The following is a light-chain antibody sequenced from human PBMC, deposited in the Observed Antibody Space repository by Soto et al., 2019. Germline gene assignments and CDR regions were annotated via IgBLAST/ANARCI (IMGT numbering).Light chain of an antibody. Sequence: QSALTQPASVSGSPGQSITISCIGTSSDVGGYDYVSWYRQHPGKAPKLMIYDVSNRASGVSNRFSGSKSGNTASLTISGLQAEDEAHYYCCSFTSITGVVVFGGGTKLTVL. V-gene: IGLV2-14*01. J-gene: IGLJ3*02. CDR1: SSDVGGYDY. CDR3: CSFTSITGVVV. CDR2: DVS.